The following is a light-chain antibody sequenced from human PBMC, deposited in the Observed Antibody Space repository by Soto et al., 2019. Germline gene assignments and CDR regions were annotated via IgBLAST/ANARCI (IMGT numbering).Light chain of an antibody. CDR3: QQGSTFPWT. CDR1: QDIDSW. J-gene: IGKJ1*01. V-gene: IGKV1-12*01. CDR2: AAS. Sequence: DIQMTQSPSSVSASVGDRVTITCWASQDIDSWLAWYQQKPGKAPKLLIYAASSLQSGVPSRFSGSGSGTDFTFTISSLQPEDFATYYCQQGSTFPWTFGQGTKVEIK.